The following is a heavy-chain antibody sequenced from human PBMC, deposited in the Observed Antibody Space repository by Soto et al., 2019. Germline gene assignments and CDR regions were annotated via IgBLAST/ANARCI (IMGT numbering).Heavy chain of an antibody. Sequence: GSLRLSCAASGFTFSSYAMSWVRQAPGKGLEWVSAISGSGGSTYYADSVKGRFTISRDNSKNTLYLQMNSLRAEDTAVNYCAKKTRIPLFSILAYRRKRTWVPVS. D-gene: IGHD2-15*01. CDR1: GFTFSSYA. J-gene: IGHJ4*02. CDR3: AKKTRIPLFSILAY. V-gene: IGHV3-23*01. CDR2: ISGSGGST.